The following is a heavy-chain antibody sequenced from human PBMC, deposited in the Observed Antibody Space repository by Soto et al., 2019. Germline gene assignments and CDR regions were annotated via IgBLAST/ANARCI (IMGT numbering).Heavy chain of an antibody. CDR3: AKALLLPTITPVGD. J-gene: IGHJ4*02. CDR1: GFIFSTYG. D-gene: IGHD3-9*01. Sequence: QVQLVESGGGVVQPGRSLRLSCAASGFIFSTYGMHWVRQAPGKGLEWLSVISYDGNNKYYADSVKGRFTISRDNSKNTLWLQMDSLRPEDTAVYYCAKALLLPTITPVGDWGQGPLVTVSS. V-gene: IGHV3-30*18. CDR2: ISYDGNNK.